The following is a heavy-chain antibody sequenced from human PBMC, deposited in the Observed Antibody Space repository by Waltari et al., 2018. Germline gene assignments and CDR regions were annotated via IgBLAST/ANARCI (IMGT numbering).Heavy chain of an antibody. CDR2: IYHSGST. Sequence: QVQLQESGPGLVKPSETLSLTCAVSGYSISSGYYWGWIRQPPGKGLEWIGSIYHSGSTYYNPSLKSRVTISVDTSKNQFSLKLSSVTAADTAVYYCARLVEGGELDYWGQGTLVTVSS. D-gene: IGHD3-16*01. CDR3: ARLVEGGELDY. CDR1: GYSISSGYY. V-gene: IGHV4-38-2*01. J-gene: IGHJ4*02.